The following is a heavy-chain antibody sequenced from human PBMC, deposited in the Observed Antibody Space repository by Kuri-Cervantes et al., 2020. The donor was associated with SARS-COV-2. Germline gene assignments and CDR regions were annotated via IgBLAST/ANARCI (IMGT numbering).Heavy chain of an antibody. Sequence: GESLKISCAASGFTFSSYGMHWVRQAPGKGLEWVAVISYDGSNKYYADSVKGRFTISRDNSKNTLYLQMNTLRAEDTAVYYCARSMKQWLLYWFFGLWGRGTLVTVSS. D-gene: IGHD6-19*01. CDR2: ISYDGSNK. J-gene: IGHJ2*01. CDR1: GFTFSSYG. V-gene: IGHV3-30*03. CDR3: ARSMKQWLLYWFFGL.